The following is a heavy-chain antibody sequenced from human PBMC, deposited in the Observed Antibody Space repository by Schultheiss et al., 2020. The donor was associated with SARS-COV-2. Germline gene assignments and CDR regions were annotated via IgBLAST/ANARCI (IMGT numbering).Heavy chain of an antibody. CDR3: ATSVRDAFDI. V-gene: IGHV3-30*03. CDR2: ISYDGSNK. CDR1: GFTFSSYG. J-gene: IGHJ3*02. Sequence: GESLKISCAASGFTFSSYGMHWVRQAPGKGLEWVAVISYDGSNKYYADSVKGRFTISRDNAKKSLYLQMNSLRAEDTALYFCATSVRDAFDIWGQGTLVTVTS.